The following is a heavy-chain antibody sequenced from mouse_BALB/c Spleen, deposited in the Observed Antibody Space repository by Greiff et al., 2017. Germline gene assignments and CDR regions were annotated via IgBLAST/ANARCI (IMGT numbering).Heavy chain of an antibody. V-gene: IGHV1-55*01. D-gene: IGHD2-3*01. CDR3: ARMTGYYLFDY. J-gene: IGHJ2*01. Sequence: QVQLQQPGAELVKPGTSVKLSCKASGYNFTSYWINWVKLRPGQGLEWIGDIYPGSGSTNYNEKFKSKATLTVDTSSSTAYMQLSSLASEDSALYYCARMTGYYLFDYWGQGTTLTVSS. CDR2: IYPGSGST. CDR1: GYNFTSYW.